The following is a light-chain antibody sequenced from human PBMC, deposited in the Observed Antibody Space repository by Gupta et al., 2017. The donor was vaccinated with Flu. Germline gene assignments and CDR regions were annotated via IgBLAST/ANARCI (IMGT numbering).Light chain of an antibody. V-gene: IGKV2-30*01. CDR1: QSLVYSDGNTY. Sequence: DVVMTQSPLSLPVTLGQPASISCRSSQSLVYSDGNTYLTWFQQRPGQSPRRLIYKVSNRDSGVPESCSGSGSGNDSTINSSRVEDEDVGVYYRQPSHYRPLTFGEGTKVEIK. J-gene: IGKJ4*01. CDR2: KVS. CDR3: QPSHYRPLT.